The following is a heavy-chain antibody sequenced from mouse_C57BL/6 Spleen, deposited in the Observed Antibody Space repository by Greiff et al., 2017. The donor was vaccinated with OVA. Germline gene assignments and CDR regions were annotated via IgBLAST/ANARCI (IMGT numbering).Heavy chain of an antibody. J-gene: IGHJ4*01. CDR2: ISSGGSYT. D-gene: IGHD2-4*01. Sequence: DVKLVESGGDLVKPGGSLKLSCAASGFTFSSYGMSWVRQTPDKRLEWVATISSGGSYTYYPDSVKGRFTISRDNAKNTLYLQMSSLKSEDTAMYYCARRGYDYDDLYYAMDYWGQGTSVTVSS. CDR1: GFTFSSYG. CDR3: ARRGYDYDDLYYAMDY. V-gene: IGHV5-6*02.